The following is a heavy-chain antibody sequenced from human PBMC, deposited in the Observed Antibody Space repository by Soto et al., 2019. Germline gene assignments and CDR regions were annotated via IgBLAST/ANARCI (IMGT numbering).Heavy chain of an antibody. CDR1: GYTFTSYG. J-gene: IGHJ3*01. V-gene: IGHV1-18*01. Sequence: ASVKVSCKASGYTFTSYGISWVRQAPGQWLEWMGWISAYNGNTNYAQKLQGRVTMTTDTSTSTAYMELRSLRSDDTAVYYCARVWVAGMRTGDAIDFWGQGIMVTVSS. CDR2: ISAYNGNT. CDR3: ARVWVAGMRTGDAIDF. D-gene: IGHD6-19*01.